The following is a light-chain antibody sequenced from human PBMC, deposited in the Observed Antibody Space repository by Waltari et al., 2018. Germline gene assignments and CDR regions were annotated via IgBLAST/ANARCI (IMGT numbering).Light chain of an antibody. Sequence: DIQMTQSPSTLSASVGDRVIITCGASQRISTWLAWYQHKPGKAPILLISQASNLESGVPSRFSGSGSGTDFTLTINSLQPDDFATYYCQVYNNDMYTFGQGTKLEIK. V-gene: IGKV1-5*03. CDR1: QRISTW. J-gene: IGKJ2*01. CDR3: QVYNNDMYT. CDR2: QAS.